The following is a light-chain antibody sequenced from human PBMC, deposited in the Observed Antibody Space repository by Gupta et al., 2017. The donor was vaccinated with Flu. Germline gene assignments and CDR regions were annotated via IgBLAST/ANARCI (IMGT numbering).Light chain of an antibody. J-gene: IGKJ4*01. CDR1: QSISTY. CDR3: QQSYSAPPLT. V-gene: IGKV1-39*01. CDR2: VAS. Sequence: ASVGDRVTITCRASQSISTYLNWYQQKPGKAPQLLIYVASRLRGGVSSRFSGSGSGTDFNFTISSRQPEDSATYYCQQSYSAPPLTFGGGTKVEIK.